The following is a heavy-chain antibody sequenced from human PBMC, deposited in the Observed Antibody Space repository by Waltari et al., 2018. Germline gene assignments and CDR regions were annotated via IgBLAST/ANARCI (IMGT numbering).Heavy chain of an antibody. CDR1: GGPFSSYA. CDR3: AREGHCVDRVPGAFDI. Sequence: QVQLVQSGAEGKKPGSSGKVSCKASGGPFSSYAISVVRRGHGQGREWMGRISPIFGKANYEQKYQGRVTITTDETTSTAYMELSSLRSEDTAVYYCAREGHCVDRVPGAFDIWGQGTMVTVSS. V-gene: IGHV1-69*05. J-gene: IGHJ3*02. CDR2: ISPIFGKA. D-gene: IGHD3-10*01.